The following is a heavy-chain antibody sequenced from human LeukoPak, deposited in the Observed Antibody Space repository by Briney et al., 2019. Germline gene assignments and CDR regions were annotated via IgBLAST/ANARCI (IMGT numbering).Heavy chain of an antibody. J-gene: IGHJ4*02. CDR3: ARGRVRAAAMGKVHYFNY. CDR1: GVSTCSHH. D-gene: IGHD6-13*01. CDR2: VFDTGST. V-gene: IGHV4-59*11. Sequence: SETLSLTCTVSGVSTCSHHWSWSRQSPGKGLEWSGDVFDTGSTNYNPPLKSRITISLDISKHQYSLKLTDVKAGDSGVYYCARGRVRAAAMGKVHYFNYWGQGPRVTVSS.